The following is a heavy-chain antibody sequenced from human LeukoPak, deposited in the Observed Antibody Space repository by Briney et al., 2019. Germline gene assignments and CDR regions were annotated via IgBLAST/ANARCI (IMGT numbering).Heavy chain of an antibody. CDR3: TTDYRYLYWHSSFDY. CDR1: GGSISSSNYY. D-gene: IGHD3-3*02. V-gene: IGHV3-15*01. J-gene: IGHJ4*02. Sequence: PSETLSLTCAVSGGSISSSNYYWSWVRQAPGKGLEWVGHIKSKTDGGTTDYAAPVKGRFTISRDDSRNTVYLQMNSLKTEDTAVYYCTTDYRYLYWHSSFDYWGQGTLVTVSS. CDR2: IKSKTDGGTT.